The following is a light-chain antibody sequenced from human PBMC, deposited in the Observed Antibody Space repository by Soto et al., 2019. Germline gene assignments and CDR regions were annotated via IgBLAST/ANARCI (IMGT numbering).Light chain of an antibody. CDR1: QRIKNN. CDR2: GAS. V-gene: IGKV3-15*01. J-gene: IGKJ2*01. Sequence: EIVMTQSPATLSVSPGERATLSCRASQRIKNNLAWYQQKPGQARRLLIYGASTRATGVPARFSGSGSGTAFTLTISSLQSEDFAVYYCQQYYNWPPAGYTFGLGTKLEVK. CDR3: QQYYNWPPAGYT.